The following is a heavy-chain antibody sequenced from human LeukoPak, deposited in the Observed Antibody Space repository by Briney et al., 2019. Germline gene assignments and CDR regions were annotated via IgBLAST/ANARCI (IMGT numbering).Heavy chain of an antibody. CDR3: AKNPYEDHFDY. CDR1: GYTFTGSY. CDR2: INPNSGDT. Sequence: ASVKVSCKASGYTFTGSYMHWGRQAPGQGLEWMGWINPNSGDTYYAQKFQGRVTMTRDTSIRTAYLELSGLRSDDTAVYYCAKNPYEDHFDYWGQGTLVTVSS. J-gene: IGHJ4*02. D-gene: IGHD5-12*01. V-gene: IGHV1-2*02.